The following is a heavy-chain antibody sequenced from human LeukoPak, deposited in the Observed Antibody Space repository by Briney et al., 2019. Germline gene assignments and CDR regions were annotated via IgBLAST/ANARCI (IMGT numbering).Heavy chain of an antibody. V-gene: IGHV4-31*03. J-gene: IGHJ5*02. D-gene: IGHD1-26*01. CDR2: IFYSGST. Sequence: SETLSLTCTVSGGSISSGGYYWSWIRQHPGKGLAWIGYIFYSGSTYYNPSLKTRITISVDTSKNQFSLKLSSVTAADTAVYFCARSLKSALNWFDPWGQGTLVTVSS. CDR1: GGSISSGGYY. CDR3: ARSLKSALNWFDP.